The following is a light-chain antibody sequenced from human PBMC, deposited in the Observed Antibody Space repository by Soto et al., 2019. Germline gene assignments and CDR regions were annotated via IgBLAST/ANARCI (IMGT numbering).Light chain of an antibody. CDR1: QSISNW. V-gene: IGKV1-5*03. CDR2: KAS. Sequence: DIQMTQSPSTLSASVGDTVIITCRASQSISNWLAWYQQKPGKAPKCLIYKASTLESGVPSRFSGSGSGTEFTLTISSLQPEDFATYYCQHYNSYPATFGPGTNVDMK. J-gene: IGKJ3*01. CDR3: QHYNSYPAT.